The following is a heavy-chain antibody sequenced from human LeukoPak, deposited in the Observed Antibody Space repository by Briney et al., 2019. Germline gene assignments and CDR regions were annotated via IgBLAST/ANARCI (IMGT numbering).Heavy chain of an antibody. CDR1: GGTFSSYA. V-gene: IGHV1-69*05. Sequence: GASVKVSCKASGGTFSSYAISWVRQAPGQGLEWMGGIIPIFGTANYAQKFQGRVTITTDESTSTAYMELSSLRSEDTAVYYCASFTWGSYRYTDYWGQGTLVTVSS. D-gene: IGHD3-16*02. CDR2: IIPIFGTA. J-gene: IGHJ4*02. CDR3: ASFTWGSYRYTDY.